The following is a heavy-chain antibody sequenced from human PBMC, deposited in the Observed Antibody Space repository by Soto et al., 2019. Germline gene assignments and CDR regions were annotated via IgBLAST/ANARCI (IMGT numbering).Heavy chain of an antibody. J-gene: IGHJ6*02. V-gene: IGHV3-23*01. CDR3: AKVIDERYSSNYGMDV. CDR2: ISGSGGST. D-gene: IGHD6-19*01. Sequence: GGSLRLSCAASGFTFSSYAMSWVRQAPGKGLEWVSAISGSGGSTYYADSVKGRFTISRDNSKNTLYLQMNSLRAEDTAVYYCAKVIDERYSSNYGMDVWGQGTTVTVSS. CDR1: GFTFSSYA.